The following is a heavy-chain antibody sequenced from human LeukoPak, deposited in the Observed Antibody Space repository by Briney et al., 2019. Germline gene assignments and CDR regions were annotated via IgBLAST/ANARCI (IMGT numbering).Heavy chain of an antibody. CDR3: ARDVRYSTGFDAFDI. Sequence: SETLSLTCTVSGGSISSSSYYWSWIRQPPGKGLEWIGYIYYSGSTNYNPSLKSRVTISVDTSKNQFSLKLSSVTAADTAVYYCARDVRYSTGFDAFDIWGQGTMVTVSS. D-gene: IGHD6-25*01. CDR1: GGSISSSSYY. V-gene: IGHV4-61*01. J-gene: IGHJ3*02. CDR2: IYYSGST.